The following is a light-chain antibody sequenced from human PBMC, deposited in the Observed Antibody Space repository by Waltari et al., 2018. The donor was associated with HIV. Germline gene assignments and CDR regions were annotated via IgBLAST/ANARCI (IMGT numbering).Light chain of an antibody. V-gene: IGLV1-44*01. J-gene: IGLJ1*01. CDR2: TNN. Sequence: QSVLTQPPSASGTPGQRVTISCSGSSSNIGSNTVNWYQQLPRTAPKLLIYTNNQRPSGVPNRFAGSKSGTSASLASSGLQSEDEADYYCAAWDDSLNGYVFGTGTKVTVL. CDR1: SSNIGSNT. CDR3: AAWDDSLNGYV.